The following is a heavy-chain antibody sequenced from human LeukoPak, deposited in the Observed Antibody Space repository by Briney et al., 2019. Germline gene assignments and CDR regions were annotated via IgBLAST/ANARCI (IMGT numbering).Heavy chain of an antibody. D-gene: IGHD1-26*01. J-gene: IGHJ4*02. CDR3: ARKSGSSTGRGVDS. CDR1: GYSISTGYY. Sequence: PSETLSLTCTVSGYSISTGYYWGWIRQPPGKGLEWIGSIYRSGRTSYNPSLQSRLTISVDTSTNPFSLNLNSVTAADTAVYYCARKSGSSTGRGVDSWGQGTLVTVSS. V-gene: IGHV4-38-2*02. CDR2: IYRSGRT.